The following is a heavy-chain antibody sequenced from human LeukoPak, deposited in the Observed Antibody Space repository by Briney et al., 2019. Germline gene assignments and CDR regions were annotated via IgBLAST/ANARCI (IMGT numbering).Heavy chain of an antibody. CDR1: GGTFNNSA. V-gene: IGHV1-69*05. D-gene: IGHD4/OR15-4a*01. Sequence: SVKVSCKTSGGTFNNSAISWVRQAPGQGLEWLGGIMPLFGTAGYAQKFQGRVTITKDESTRTVYLELTSLTSDGTAVYYRARATWYGGNPSGAFDIWGQGTMVTVSS. CDR3: ARATWYGGNPSGAFDI. CDR2: IMPLFGTA. J-gene: IGHJ3*02.